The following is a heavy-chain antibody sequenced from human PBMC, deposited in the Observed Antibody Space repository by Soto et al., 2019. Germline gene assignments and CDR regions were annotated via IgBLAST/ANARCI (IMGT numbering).Heavy chain of an antibody. Sequence: ASVKVSCKASGGTFSSYAISWVRQAPGQGLERKGGIIPIFGTANYEQKFQGRVTITADESSSTAYMELSSLRSDDTSVYFCARDGILFYVSSGQTIAEYFQHWGQGTLVTVSS. V-gene: IGHV1-69*13. CDR2: IIPIFGTA. D-gene: IGHD3-22*01. J-gene: IGHJ1*01. CDR3: ARDGILFYVSSGQTIAEYFQH. CDR1: GGTFSSYA.